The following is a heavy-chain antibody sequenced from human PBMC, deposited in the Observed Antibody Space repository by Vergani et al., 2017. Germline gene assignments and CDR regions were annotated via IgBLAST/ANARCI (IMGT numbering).Heavy chain of an antibody. Sequence: QVQLQQWGAGLLKPSETLSLTCAVYGGSSSAYYWGWVRQPPGKGLEWVGEINPSGSTNYNPSLKSRVTMSVDTSKKHCALKVYSGTAADTAVYYCARGLGSGSYYHYWGQGTLVTVSS. D-gene: IGHD3-10*01. CDR1: GGSSSAYY. CDR3: ARGLGSGSYYHY. V-gene: IGHV4-34*02. J-gene: IGHJ4*02. CDR2: INPSGST.